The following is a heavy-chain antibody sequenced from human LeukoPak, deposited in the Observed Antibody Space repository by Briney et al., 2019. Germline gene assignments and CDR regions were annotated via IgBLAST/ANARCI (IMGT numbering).Heavy chain of an antibody. Sequence: SETLSLTCTVSGGSISSGGYYWSWIRQHPGKGLEWIGYIYYSGSTNYNPSLKSRVTMSVDTSNNQFSLKLNSVTAADTAVYYCAKAAGYSTIYWFDPWGQGTLVTVSS. J-gene: IGHJ5*02. CDR3: AKAAGYSTIYWFDP. CDR1: GGSISSGGYY. D-gene: IGHD6-13*01. V-gene: IGHV4-61*08. CDR2: IYYSGST.